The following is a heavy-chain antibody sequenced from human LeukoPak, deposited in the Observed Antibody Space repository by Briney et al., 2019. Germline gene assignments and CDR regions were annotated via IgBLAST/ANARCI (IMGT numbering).Heavy chain of an antibody. Sequence: SETLSLTCAVYGGTFSGYYWNWIRQPPGKGLEWIGEINHSGSTNYNPSLKSRVTISVDTSKNQFSLKLSSVTAADTAVYYCARGVYYGGVPYHELDYWGQGTLVTVSS. CDR3: ARGVYYGGVPYHELDY. J-gene: IGHJ4*02. V-gene: IGHV4-34*01. D-gene: IGHD3-16*01. CDR2: INHSGST. CDR1: GGTFSGYY.